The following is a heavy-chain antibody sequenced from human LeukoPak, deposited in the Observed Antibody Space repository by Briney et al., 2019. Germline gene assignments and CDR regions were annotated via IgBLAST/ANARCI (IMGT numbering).Heavy chain of an antibody. Sequence: SETLSLTCTVSGGSISSSSYYWGWIRQPPGKGLEWIGYTYYSGSTNYNPSLKSRVTISVDTSKNQFSLKLSSVTAADTAVYYCAREYPRAFDIWGQGTMVTVSS. D-gene: IGHD2-2*01. V-gene: IGHV4-61*01. CDR1: GGSISSSSYY. CDR2: TYYSGST. J-gene: IGHJ3*02. CDR3: AREYPRAFDI.